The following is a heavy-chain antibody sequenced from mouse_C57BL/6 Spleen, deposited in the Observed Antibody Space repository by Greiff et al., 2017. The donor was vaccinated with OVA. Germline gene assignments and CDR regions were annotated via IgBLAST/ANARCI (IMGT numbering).Heavy chain of an antibody. CDR2: ISSGSSTI. J-gene: IGHJ2*01. Sequence: EVQVVESGGGLVKPGGSLKLSCAASGFTFSDYGMHWVRQAPEKGLEWVAYISSGSSTIYYADTVKGRFTISRDNAKNTLFLQMTSLRSEDTAMYYCASGGLGGIFFDYWGQGTTLTVSS. CDR3: ASGGLGGIFFDY. V-gene: IGHV5-17*01. CDR1: GFTFSDYG. D-gene: IGHD3-3*01.